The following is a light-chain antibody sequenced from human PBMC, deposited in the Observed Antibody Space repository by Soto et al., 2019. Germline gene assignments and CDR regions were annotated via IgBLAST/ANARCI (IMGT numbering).Light chain of an antibody. CDR1: RSVGNN. J-gene: IGKJ4*01. CDR2: AAS. V-gene: IGKV3-11*01. CDR3: QQHADWPLT. Sequence: EIVLTQSPATLSLSPGERATLSCRASRSVGNNLAWYQKKPGQAPVLLMYAASTRATGFPARFSGSGSGTDFNLTISSLQPEDFAVYYCQQHADWPLTVGGGTKVEIK.